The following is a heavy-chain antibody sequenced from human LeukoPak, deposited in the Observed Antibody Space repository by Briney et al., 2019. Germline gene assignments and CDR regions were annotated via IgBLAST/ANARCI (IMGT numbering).Heavy chain of an antibody. CDR1: GGSFSGYY. J-gene: IGHJ4*02. CDR2: INHSGST. V-gene: IGHV4-34*01. D-gene: IGHD3/OR15-3a*01. CDR3: ARQTGSGLFILP. Sequence: SETLSLTCAVYGGSFSGYYWSWVRQPPGKGLEWIGEINHSGSTNYNPSLKSRVTISVDTSKNQFSLKLSSVTAADTAVYYCARQTGSGLFILPGGQGTLVTVSS.